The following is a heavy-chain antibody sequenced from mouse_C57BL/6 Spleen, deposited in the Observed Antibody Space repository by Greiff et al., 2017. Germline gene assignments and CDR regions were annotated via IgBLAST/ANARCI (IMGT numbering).Heavy chain of an antibody. CDR2: IWRGGST. D-gene: IGHD2-4*01. Sequence: VKLVESGPGLVQPSQSLSITCTVSGFSLTSYGVHWVRQSPGKGLEWLGVIWRGGSTDYNAAFMSRLSITKDNSKSQVFFKMNSLQADDTAIYYCASAYDYDVGWYFDVWGTGTTVTVSS. CDR1: GFSLTSYG. CDR3: ASAYDYDVGWYFDV. V-gene: IGHV2-5*01. J-gene: IGHJ1*03.